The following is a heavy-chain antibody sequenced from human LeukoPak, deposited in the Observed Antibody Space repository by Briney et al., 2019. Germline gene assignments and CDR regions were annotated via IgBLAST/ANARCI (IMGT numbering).Heavy chain of an antibody. CDR2: INPNSGGT. CDR3: AREYYDFWSGYYVYYYYMHV. D-gene: IGHD3-3*01. Sequence: ASAKVSCKASGYTFTGYYMHWVRQAPGQGLEWMGWINPNSGGTNYAQKFQGRVTMTRDTSISTAYMELSRLRSDDTAVYYCAREYYDFWSGYYVYYYYMHVWGKGTTVSVFS. CDR1: GYTFTGYY. J-gene: IGHJ6*03. V-gene: IGHV1-2*02.